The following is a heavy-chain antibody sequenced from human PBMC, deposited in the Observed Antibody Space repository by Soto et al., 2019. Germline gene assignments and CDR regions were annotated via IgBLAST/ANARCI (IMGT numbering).Heavy chain of an antibody. CDR1: GFTLSFNY. D-gene: IGHD3-22*01. CDR2: INTNGDT. CDR3: AKTMIIGARGV. J-gene: IGHJ6*02. V-gene: IGHV3-66*01. Sequence: EVPLVESGGGLVQPGGSLRLSCAASGFTLSFNYMTWVRQAPGKGLEWVSLINTNGDTYYADSVKGRFTMSRDNSKNTLFLQMNSLRAEDTAVYYCAKTMIIGARGVWGQGTTVTVSS.